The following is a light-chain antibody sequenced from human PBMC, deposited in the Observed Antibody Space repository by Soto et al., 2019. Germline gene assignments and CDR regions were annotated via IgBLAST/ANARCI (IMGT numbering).Light chain of an antibody. Sequence: QAVLTQPPSVSGAPGQRVTISCTGSSSNIGAGYDVHWYQQLPGTAPKLLIYGNSNRPSGVPDRFSGSKSGTSASLAITGLQAEDEADYYCVTWDSSLTAAVFGGGTKLTVL. CDR3: VTWDSSLTAAV. J-gene: IGLJ3*02. CDR1: SSNIGAGYD. CDR2: GNS. V-gene: IGLV1-40*01.